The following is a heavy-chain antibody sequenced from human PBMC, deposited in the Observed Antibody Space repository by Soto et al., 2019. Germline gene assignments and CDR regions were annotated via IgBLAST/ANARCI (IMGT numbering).Heavy chain of an antibody. CDR1: GGSFSGYY. D-gene: IGHD2-15*01. Sequence: PSETVALTCAVYGGSFSGYYWSWVRQPPGKGLEWIGEINHSGSTNYNPSLKSRVTISVDTSKNQFSLKLSSVTAADTAVYYCAGFLKDIVVVIAATRIDGMDVWGQGTTVTVSS. V-gene: IGHV4-34*01. CDR2: INHSGST. CDR3: AGFLKDIVVVIAATRIDGMDV. J-gene: IGHJ6*02.